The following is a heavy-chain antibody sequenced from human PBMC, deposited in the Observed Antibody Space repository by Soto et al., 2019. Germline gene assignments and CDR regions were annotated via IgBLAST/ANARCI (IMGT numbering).Heavy chain of an antibody. V-gene: IGHV1-3*01. Sequence: QVQLVQSGAEVKKPGASVKISCKASGYTFTRYTMNWVRQSPGQRLEWMGWINPDNGNTKSSQKFQDRVIITRDTSASTAYMDLSSLRSEDTAVYYWARGIATGQLDTWGPGTLVTVSS. CDR1: GYTFTRYT. CDR2: INPDNGNT. D-gene: IGHD2-15*01. J-gene: IGHJ5*01. CDR3: ARGIATGQLDT.